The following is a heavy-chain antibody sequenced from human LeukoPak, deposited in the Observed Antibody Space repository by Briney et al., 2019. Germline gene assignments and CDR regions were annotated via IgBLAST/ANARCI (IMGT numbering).Heavy chain of an antibody. V-gene: IGHV3-7*01. J-gene: IGHJ6*03. Sequence: PGGSLRLSRAASGFSFSSYWMSWVRQAPGKGLEWVANIKQDEGEKYYVDSVKGRFTISRDNAKNSVYLQMNSLRAEDTAVYYCAREASLNYMDVWGKGTTVTVSS. CDR3: AREASLNYMDV. CDR1: GFSFSSYW. CDR2: IKQDEGEK.